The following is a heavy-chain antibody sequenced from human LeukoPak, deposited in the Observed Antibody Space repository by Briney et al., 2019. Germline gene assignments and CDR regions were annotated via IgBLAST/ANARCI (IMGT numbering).Heavy chain of an antibody. CDR2: IYYSGST. Sequence: SETLSLTCTVSGGSISSGDYYWSWIRQPPGKGLEWIGYIYYSGSTYYNPSLKSRVTISVDTSKNQFALKLSSVTAADTAVYYCARGGLLAFDYWGQGTLVTVSS. CDR3: ARGGLLAFDY. CDR1: GGSISSGDYY. V-gene: IGHV4-30-4*01. D-gene: IGHD2-15*01. J-gene: IGHJ4*02.